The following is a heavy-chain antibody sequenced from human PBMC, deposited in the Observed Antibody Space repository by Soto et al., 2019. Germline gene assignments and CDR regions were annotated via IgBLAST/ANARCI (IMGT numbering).Heavy chain of an antibody. V-gene: IGHV4-59*01. J-gene: IGHJ4*02. Sequence: XETLSLACTVSGRSMSSYYWSWIRQPPGKGLEWIGYIYYSGSTNYNPSLKSRVTISVDTSKNQFSLKLSSVTAADTAVYYCARGRREAFDYWGQGTLVTVSS. CDR1: GRSMSSYY. CDR2: IYYSGST. CDR3: ARGRREAFDY.